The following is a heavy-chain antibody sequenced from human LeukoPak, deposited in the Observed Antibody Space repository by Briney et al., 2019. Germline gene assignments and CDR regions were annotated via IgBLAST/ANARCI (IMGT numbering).Heavy chain of an antibody. CDR2: ISDSGGNT. V-gene: IGHV3-23*01. CDR3: AKDTKWFGGGFGY. CDR1: DFPLSSYW. Sequence: QPGGSLRLSCVGYDFPLSSYWMHWVRQAPGKGLEWVSGISDSGGNTYYADSVKGRFTISRDNSKNTVYLHMNSLRAEDTAVYHCAKDTKWFGGGFGYWGQGALVTVSS. J-gene: IGHJ4*02. D-gene: IGHD3-10*01.